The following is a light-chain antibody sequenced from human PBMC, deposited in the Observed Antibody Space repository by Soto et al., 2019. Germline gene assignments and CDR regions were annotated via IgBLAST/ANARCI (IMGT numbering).Light chain of an antibody. Sequence: QSVLTQPPSASGTPGQRVTISCSGSSSNIGSNYVYWYQQLTGTAPKLLIDGSNQRPSGVPDRFSGSKSGTSASLAISGLRSGDEADYYCAAWDGSLSGWMFGGGTKLTVL. CDR1: SSNIGSNY. CDR3: AAWDGSLSGWM. V-gene: IGLV1-47*02. J-gene: IGLJ3*02. CDR2: GSN.